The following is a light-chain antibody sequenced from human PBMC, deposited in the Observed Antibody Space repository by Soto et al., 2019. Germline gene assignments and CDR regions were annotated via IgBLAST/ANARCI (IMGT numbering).Light chain of an antibody. CDR2: EVT. Sequence: QSVLTQPPSASGSPGQSVTISCTGTSSDVGGYNFVSWYQQHPGKAPKLMIYEVTKRPSGVPDRFSGSKSGNTASLTVSGLQAEDEADYYCSSYSGTNNYVVGTGTKVTGL. J-gene: IGLJ1*01. CDR3: SSYSGTNNYV. V-gene: IGLV2-8*01. CDR1: SSDVGGYNF.